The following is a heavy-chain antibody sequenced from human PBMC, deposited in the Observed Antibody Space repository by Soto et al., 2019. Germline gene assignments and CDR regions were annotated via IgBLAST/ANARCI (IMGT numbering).Heavy chain of an antibody. D-gene: IGHD3-16*01. CDR3: EKGITDTGGYYYYSMDV. CDR2: ISGSGGIT. V-gene: IGHV3-23*01. Sequence: EVKLLDSGGGLVQPGGSLRLSCAASGFTFSSYAMGWVRQAPGKGLDWVSVISGSGGITYSADSVKGRFTISRDNSKNILKLQVNSLRAEDTAVYYCEKGITDTGGYYYYSMDVWGQGTAVTVSS. CDR1: GFTFSSYA. J-gene: IGHJ6*02.